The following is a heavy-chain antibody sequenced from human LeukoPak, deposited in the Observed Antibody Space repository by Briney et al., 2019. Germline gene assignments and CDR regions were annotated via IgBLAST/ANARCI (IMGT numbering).Heavy chain of an antibody. J-gene: IGHJ4*02. Sequence: VASVKVSCKASGYTFTGYYMHWVRQAPGQGLEWMGRINPNSGGTNYAQKFQGRVTMTRDTSISTAYMELSRLRSDDTAVYYCARDADRWELEYYFDYWGQGTLVTVSS. CDR2: INPNSGGT. D-gene: IGHD1-26*01. V-gene: IGHV1-2*06. CDR3: ARDADRWELEYYFDY. CDR1: GYTFTGYY.